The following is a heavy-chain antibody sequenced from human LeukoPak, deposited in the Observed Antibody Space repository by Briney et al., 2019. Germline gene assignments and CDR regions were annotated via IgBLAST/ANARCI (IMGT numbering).Heavy chain of an antibody. Sequence: SVTVSCKASGGTFSSYAISWVRQAPGQGLEWMGGIIPIFGTANYAQKFQGRVTITADESTSTAYMELSSLRSEDTAVYYCARVREDIVVVPAGGGNYYYMDVWGKGTTVTVSS. CDR1: GGTFSSYA. V-gene: IGHV1-69*01. J-gene: IGHJ6*03. D-gene: IGHD2-2*01. CDR2: IIPIFGTA. CDR3: ARVREDIVVVPAGGGNYYYMDV.